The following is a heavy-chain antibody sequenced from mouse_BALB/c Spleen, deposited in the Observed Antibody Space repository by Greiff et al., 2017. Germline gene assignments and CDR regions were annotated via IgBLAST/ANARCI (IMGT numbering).Heavy chain of an antibody. J-gene: IGHJ3*01. V-gene: IGHV5-17*02. CDR2: ISSGSSTI. CDR1: GFTFSSFG. D-gene: IGHD2-4*01. CDR3: ARGDYGFAY. Sequence: EVHLVESGGGLVQPGGSRKLSCAASGFTFSSFGMHWVRQAPEKGLEWVAYISSGSSTIYYADTVKGRFTISRDNPKNTLFLQMTSLRSEDTAMYYCARGDYGFAYWGQGTLVTVSA.